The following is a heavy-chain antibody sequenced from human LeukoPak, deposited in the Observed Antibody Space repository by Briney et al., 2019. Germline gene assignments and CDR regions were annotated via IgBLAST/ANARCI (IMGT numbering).Heavy chain of an antibody. CDR2: INHSGST. Sequence: PSETLSLTCAVYGGSFSGYYWSWIRQPPGKGLEWIGEINHSGSTNYNPSLKSRVTISVDTSKNQFSLKLSSVTAADTAVYYCARGRVGMVRGVITKGYYYMDVWGKGTTVTVSS. D-gene: IGHD3-10*01. J-gene: IGHJ6*03. CDR3: ARGRVGMVRGVITKGYYYMDV. V-gene: IGHV4-34*01. CDR1: GGSFSGYY.